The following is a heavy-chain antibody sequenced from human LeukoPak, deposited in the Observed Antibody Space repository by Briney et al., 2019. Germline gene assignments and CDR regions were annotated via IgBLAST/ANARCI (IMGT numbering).Heavy chain of an antibody. J-gene: IGHJ4*02. V-gene: IGHV4-4*07. CDR3: ARDITMVRGSTPD. CDR1: GGSISSYY. D-gene: IGHD3-10*01. CDR2: IYTSGST. Sequence: PETPSLTCTVSGGSISSYYWSWIWQPAGKGLEWIGRIYTSGSTNYNPSLKSRVTMSVDTSKNQFSLKLSSVTAADTAVYYCARDITMVRGSTPDWGQGTLVTVSS.